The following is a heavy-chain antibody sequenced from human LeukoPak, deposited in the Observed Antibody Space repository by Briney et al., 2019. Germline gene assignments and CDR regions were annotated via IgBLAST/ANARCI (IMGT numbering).Heavy chain of an antibody. J-gene: IGHJ4*02. CDR2: ISSSSSYI. CDR3: ARALLTGTSPFDY. V-gene: IGHV3-21*01. CDR1: GFTFSSYS. D-gene: IGHD1-1*01. Sequence: GGSLRLSCAASGFTFSSYSMNWVRQAPGKGLEWVSSISSSSSYIYYADSVEGRFTISRDNAKNSLYLQMNSLRAEDTAVYYCARALLTGTSPFDYWGQGTLVTVSS.